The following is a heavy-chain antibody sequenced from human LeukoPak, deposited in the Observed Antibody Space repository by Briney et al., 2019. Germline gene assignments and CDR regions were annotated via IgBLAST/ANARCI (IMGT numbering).Heavy chain of an antibody. J-gene: IGHJ3*02. CDR2: ARNKANSYAT. D-gene: IGHD2-2*01. V-gene: IGHV3-72*01. CDR3: ARVRYCSSTTCRGASDI. Sequence: GSLRLSCAASGFTFSDHYMDWVRQAPGKGLEWVGRARNKANSYATEYAASVKGRFTISRDDSENSLYLQMNSLKTEDTAVYYCARVRYCSSTTCRGASDIWGQGTMVTVSS. CDR1: GFTFSDHY.